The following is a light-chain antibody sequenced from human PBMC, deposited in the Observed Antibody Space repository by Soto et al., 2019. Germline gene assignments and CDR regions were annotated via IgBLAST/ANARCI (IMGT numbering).Light chain of an antibody. CDR3: HQYGSSPWT. J-gene: IGKJ1*01. CDR1: QSVSSSY. Sequence: EIGLSQSPGTLSLSPGERATLSRRASQSVSSSYLAWYQQKPGQAPRLLIYGASSRATGIPDRFSGSGSGTDFTLTISRLEPEDFAVYYCHQYGSSPWTFGQGTKVDIK. V-gene: IGKV3-20*01. CDR2: GAS.